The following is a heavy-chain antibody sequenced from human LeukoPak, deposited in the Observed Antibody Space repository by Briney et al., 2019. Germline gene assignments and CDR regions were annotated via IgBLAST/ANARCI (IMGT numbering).Heavy chain of an antibody. CDR3: ARDPWRELQHDAFDI. J-gene: IGHJ3*02. D-gene: IGHD1-26*01. Sequence: SETLSLACTVSGGSISSYYWSWNRQPAGKGLEWIGRIYTSGSTNYNPSLKSRVTISVDTSKNQFSLKLSSVTAADTAVYYCARDPWRELQHDAFDIWGQGTMVTVSS. CDR2: IYTSGST. CDR1: GGSISSYY. V-gene: IGHV4-4*07.